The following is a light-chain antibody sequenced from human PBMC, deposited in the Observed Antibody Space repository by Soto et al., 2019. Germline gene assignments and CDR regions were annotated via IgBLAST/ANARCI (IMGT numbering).Light chain of an antibody. V-gene: IGKV3-11*01. CDR2: QTC. Sequence: EIVLTQSPATLSSFPGDRVTLSCRASQYINTRLAWYQHRPGQAPRLLIYQTCIREAGIRARFSASGSGTEFTLTISDVQPEDFALYYCHQRQSWPRTFGQGTKVEIK. CDR3: HQRQSWPRT. CDR1: QYINTR. J-gene: IGKJ1*01.